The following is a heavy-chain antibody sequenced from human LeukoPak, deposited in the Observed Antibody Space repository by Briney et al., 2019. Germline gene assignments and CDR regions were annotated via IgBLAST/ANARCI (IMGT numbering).Heavy chain of an antibody. D-gene: IGHD1-26*01. CDR3: AKGAVGAAFFDY. CDR1: GFTVSSNY. J-gene: IGHJ4*02. CDR2: LYSGGNT. Sequence: GGSLRLSCVVSGFTVSSNYMSWVRQAPGKGLEWVSVLYSGGNTYHADSVKGQFTISRDNSKNTLYLQMNSLRAEDTAVYYCAKGAVGAAFFDYWGQGTLVTVSS. V-gene: IGHV3-53*01.